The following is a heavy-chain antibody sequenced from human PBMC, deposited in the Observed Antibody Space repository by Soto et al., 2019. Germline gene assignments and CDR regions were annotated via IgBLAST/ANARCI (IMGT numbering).Heavy chain of an antibody. CDR1: GDSVSSNSAA. CDR3: ARARSCSGGTCYDSDFDY. D-gene: IGHD2-15*01. V-gene: IGHV6-1*01. J-gene: IGHJ4*02. CDR2: TYYRSQWYN. Sequence: SQTLSLTCAIFGDSVSSNSAAWNWIRQSPSRGLDWLGRTYYRSQWYNDYAVSVKSRITINPDTSKNQFSLHLTSVTPEDTAVYYCARARSCSGGTCYDSDFDYWGQGTLVTVSS.